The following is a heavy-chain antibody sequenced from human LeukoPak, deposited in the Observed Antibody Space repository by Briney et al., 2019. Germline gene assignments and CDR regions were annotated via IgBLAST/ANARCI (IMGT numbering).Heavy chain of an antibody. CDR1: GYTLTSLC. J-gene: IGHJ4*02. V-gene: IGHV1-24*01. CDR3: VPDPYPTTDDKNFEPQGAY. D-gene: IGHD4-11*01. CDR2: FDPEDGET. Sequence: GASVKVSCKAPGYTLTSLCIHWVRQPSGKGLEWMGSFDPEDGETNYAQEFQGRGTMTTDTSADTAYMELSRLTSEDAADYYCVPDPYPTTDDKNFEPQGAYWVQATLVTVCS.